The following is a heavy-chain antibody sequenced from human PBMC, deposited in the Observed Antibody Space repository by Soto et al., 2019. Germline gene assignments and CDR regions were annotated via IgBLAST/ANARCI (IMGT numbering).Heavy chain of an antibody. D-gene: IGHD5-18*01. V-gene: IGHV3-15*02. Sequence: EVQLVESGGALVKPGESLRLSCAASGFTFSNAWMSWVXXXPGKGLEWVGRLKSKTEGGTTDHAAPVKGRFNVSRDDSKXXXXXXXXXXKXEDTAVYYCATSIYSYTYFRYWGQGTLVTVSS. CDR2: LKSKTEGGTT. CDR1: GFTFSNAW. CDR3: ATSIYSYTYFRY. J-gene: IGHJ4*02.